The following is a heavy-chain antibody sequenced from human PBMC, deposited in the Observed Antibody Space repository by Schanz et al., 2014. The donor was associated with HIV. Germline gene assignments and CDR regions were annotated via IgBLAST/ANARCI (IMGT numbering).Heavy chain of an antibody. CDR2: ISWNSDSK. Sequence: EVQLVESGGGLVQPGRSLRLSCAASGFIFDDYAMHWARQAPGKGLEWVSGISWNSDSKGYADSVKGRFTISRDNAKNSLYLQMNSLRAEDTALYYCAKERGVVSGMVTNYYDGMYVWGQGTAVTVSS. V-gene: IGHV3-9*01. CDR3: AKERGVVSGMVTNYYDGMYV. J-gene: IGHJ6*02. D-gene: IGHD5-18*01. CDR1: GFIFDDYA.